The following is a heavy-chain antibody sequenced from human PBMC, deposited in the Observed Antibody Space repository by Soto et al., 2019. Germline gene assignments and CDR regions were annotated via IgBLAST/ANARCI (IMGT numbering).Heavy chain of an antibody. CDR2: ISGSGGST. CDR3: ARDPLHKYCSGGSCYSFRYGMDV. V-gene: IGHV3-23*01. J-gene: IGHJ6*02. CDR1: GFTFSSYA. D-gene: IGHD2-15*01. Sequence: EVQLLESGGGLVQPGGSLRLSCAASGFTFSSYAMSWVRQAPGKGLEWVSAISGSGGSTYYADSVKGRFTISRDNSKNTLYLQMNSLRAEDTAVYYCARDPLHKYCSGGSCYSFRYGMDVWGQGTTVTVSS.